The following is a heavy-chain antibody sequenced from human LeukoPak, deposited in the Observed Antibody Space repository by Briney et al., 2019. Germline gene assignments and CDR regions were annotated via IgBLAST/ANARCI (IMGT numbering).Heavy chain of an antibody. J-gene: IGHJ4*02. V-gene: IGHV4-30-4*08. D-gene: IGHD3-10*01. CDR2: IYYSGST. CDR1: GGSISSGDYY. Sequence: PSQTLSLTCTVTGGSISSGDYYWSWIRQPPGKGLEWIGYIYYSGSTYYNPSLKSRVTISVDTSKNQFSLKLSSVTAADTAVYYCARGVYGSGHLFDYWGQGTLVTVSS. CDR3: ARGVYGSGHLFDY.